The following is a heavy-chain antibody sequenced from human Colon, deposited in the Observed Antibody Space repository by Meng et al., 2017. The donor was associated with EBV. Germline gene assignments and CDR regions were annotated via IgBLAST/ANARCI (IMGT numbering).Heavy chain of an antibody. CDR3: ARRGPSGNFSP. D-gene: IGHD3-10*01. J-gene: IGHJ5*02. Sequence: QGQVQHGVAGLLKPSETLSRSCAVYGGSFRDYYWTWIRHPPGKGLEWIGEIDHRGNTKYNPSLKSRVTISLDTSKKQFSLKVSSVTAADSAVYYCARRGPSGNFSPWSQGALVTVSS. V-gene: IGHV4-34*01. CDR1: GGSFRDYY. CDR2: IDHRGNT.